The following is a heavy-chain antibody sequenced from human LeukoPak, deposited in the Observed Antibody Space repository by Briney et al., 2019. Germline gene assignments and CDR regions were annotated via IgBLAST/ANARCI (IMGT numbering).Heavy chain of an antibody. CDR2: IKSKTDGGTT. CDR1: GFTFSNAW. CDR3: TTVLLWFGEGQGY. J-gene: IGHJ4*02. V-gene: IGHV3-15*01. D-gene: IGHD3-10*01. Sequence: GGSLRLSCAASGFTFSNAWMSWVRQAPGKGLEWVGRIKSKTDGGTTDYAAPVKGRFTISRDDLKNTLYLQMNSLKTEDTAVYYCTTVLLWFGEGQGYWGQGSLVTVSS.